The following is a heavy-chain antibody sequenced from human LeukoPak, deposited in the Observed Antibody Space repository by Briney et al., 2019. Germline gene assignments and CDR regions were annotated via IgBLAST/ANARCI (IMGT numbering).Heavy chain of an antibody. CDR3: ARLSAAAATDY. V-gene: IGHV4-34*01. D-gene: IGHD6-13*01. CDR1: GGSFSGSY. Sequence: PSETLSLTCGVYGGSFSGSYWSWIRQPPGKGLEWIGSIYYSGSTYYNPSLKSRVTISVDTSKNQFSLKLSSVTAADTAVYYCARLSAAAATDYWGQGTLVTVSS. J-gene: IGHJ4*02. CDR2: IYYSGST.